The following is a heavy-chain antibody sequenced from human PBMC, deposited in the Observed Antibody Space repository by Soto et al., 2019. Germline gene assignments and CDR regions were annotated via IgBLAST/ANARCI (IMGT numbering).Heavy chain of an antibody. J-gene: IGHJ4*02. V-gene: IGHV3-9*01. Sequence: EVHLVESGGGLVQPGRSLRLSCAASGFTFDDYAMHWVRQGPGKGLEWVSGISWNSGSIGYADSVKGRFTISRDNAKNSLYLQMNSLRAEDTALYYCAKDRSSTLTYFDNWGQGTLVTVSS. CDR1: GFTFDDYA. D-gene: IGHD2-2*01. CDR3: AKDRSSTLTYFDN. CDR2: ISWNSGSI.